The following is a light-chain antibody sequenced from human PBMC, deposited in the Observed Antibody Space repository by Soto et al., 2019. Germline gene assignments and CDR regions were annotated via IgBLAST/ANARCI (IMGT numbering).Light chain of an antibody. V-gene: IGKV3-11*01. CDR2: DAS. Sequence: EIVLTQSPATLSLSPGERATLSCRASQSVSSYLAWYQQKPGQAPRLLIYDASNRATGIPARLSGSGSGTDFTLTISSLEPEDFAVYYCQQRSNWPLTFGGETKVDIK. CDR3: QQRSNWPLT. CDR1: QSVSSY. J-gene: IGKJ4*01.